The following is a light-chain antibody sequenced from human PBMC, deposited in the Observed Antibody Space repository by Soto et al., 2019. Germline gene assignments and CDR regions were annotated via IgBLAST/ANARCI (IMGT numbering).Light chain of an antibody. J-gene: IGLJ2*01. V-gene: IGLV2-8*01. CDR1: SSDVGAYKY. Sequence: QSVLTQPPSASGSPGQSVTISCTGTSSDVGAYKYVSWYQQHPGKAPKLMIYEVTKRPSGVPGRFSGSKSGNTASLTVSGLQAEGEADYYCSSYAGNNNFVVFGGGTKVTVL. CDR3: SSYAGNNNFVV. CDR2: EVT.